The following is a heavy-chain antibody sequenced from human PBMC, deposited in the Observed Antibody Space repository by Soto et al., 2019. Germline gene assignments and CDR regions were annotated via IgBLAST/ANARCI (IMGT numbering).Heavy chain of an antibody. J-gene: IGHJ4*02. V-gene: IGHV3-23*01. CDR2: ISGTGGST. CDR1: GFTFSSYS. Sequence: EVQLLESGRTLVQPGGSLKLSCAASGFTFSSYSMSWVRQAPGKGLEWVSGISGTGGSTYNADSVKGRFTISRDNSKNTLYLQMNSMRAEDTAIYYCAKSRGDTWTTYHSDNWGQGTLVTVSS. CDR3: AKSRGDTWTTYHSDN. D-gene: IGHD4-17*01.